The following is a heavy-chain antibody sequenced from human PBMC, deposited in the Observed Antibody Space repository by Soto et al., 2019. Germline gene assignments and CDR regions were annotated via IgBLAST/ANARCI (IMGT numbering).Heavy chain of an antibody. CDR3: ASMIRGSYYYYGFHV. Sequence: SETLSLTCTVSGGSITSGGYYWSWIRQHPGKGLEWIGYISYSGRTFSNPSLKSRITISIDTSSHLFSLDLSSVTAADTAVYYCASMIRGSYYYYGFHVWGPGTTVTVSS. J-gene: IGHJ6*02. V-gene: IGHV4-31*03. D-gene: IGHD3-10*01. CDR1: GGSITSGGYY. CDR2: ISYSGRT.